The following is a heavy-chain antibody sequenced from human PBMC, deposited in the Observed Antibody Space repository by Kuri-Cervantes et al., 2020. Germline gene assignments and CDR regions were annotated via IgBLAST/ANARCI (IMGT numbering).Heavy chain of an antibody. CDR1: GGSISSGGYY. Sequence: SETLSLTCTVSGGSISSGGYYWSWIRQHPGKGLEWIGYIYYSGSTYYNPSLKSRVTISVDTSKNQFSLKLSSVTAADTAVNYCARDAYGGGSGIFGYWGQGTLVTVSS. CDR2: IYYSGST. D-gene: IGHD4-23*01. V-gene: IGHV4-31*03. J-gene: IGHJ4*02. CDR3: ARDAYGGGSGIFGY.